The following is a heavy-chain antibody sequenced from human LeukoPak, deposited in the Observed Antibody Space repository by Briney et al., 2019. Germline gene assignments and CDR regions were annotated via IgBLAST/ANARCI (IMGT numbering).Heavy chain of an antibody. CDR2: IRSKAYGGTT. V-gene: IGHV3-49*03. CDR1: GSTFGDYA. CDR3: TRMYDYGDSYYYYYYMDV. D-gene: IGHD4-17*01. J-gene: IGHJ6*03. Sequence: PGGSLRLSSTAPGSTFGDYAMSWFRQAPGKGREWVGFIRSKAYGGTTEYAASVKGRFTISRDDSKSIAYLQMNSLKTEDTAVYYCTRMYDYGDSYYYYYYMDVWGKGTTVTVSS.